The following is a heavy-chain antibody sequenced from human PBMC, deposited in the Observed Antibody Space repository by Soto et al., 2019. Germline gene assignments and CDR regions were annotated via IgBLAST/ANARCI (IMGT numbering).Heavy chain of an antibody. J-gene: IGHJ4*02. Sequence: SETLSLTCSVSGDSISSYYWSWVRQSAGKGLEWIGRIYIGGDTNYYPSLKSRITMSMDTSKNQLSLRLTSVTAADTAVYYCAREYTEIVDGPMPFHLDYWGQGIPVT. CDR2: IYIGGDT. CDR1: GDSISSYY. D-gene: IGHD6-19*01. CDR3: AREYTEIVDGPMPFHLDY. V-gene: IGHV4-4*07.